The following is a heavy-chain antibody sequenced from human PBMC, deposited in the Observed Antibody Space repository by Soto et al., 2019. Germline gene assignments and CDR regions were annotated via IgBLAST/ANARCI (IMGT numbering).Heavy chain of an antibody. V-gene: IGHV3-23*01. D-gene: IGHD6-19*01. CDR2: ISSRGDGS. CDR3: ARKVAGSI. CDR1: GFTVSSFP. J-gene: IGHJ4*02. Sequence: EMHLLESGGGLVQPGGSLRLSCAASGFTVSSFPMPWVRQAPGKGLEWVSSISSRGDGSFYADSVTGRFTISRDSSKNTLFLQLSSLSAEGTAVYYCARKVAGSIWGQGTLVTVSS.